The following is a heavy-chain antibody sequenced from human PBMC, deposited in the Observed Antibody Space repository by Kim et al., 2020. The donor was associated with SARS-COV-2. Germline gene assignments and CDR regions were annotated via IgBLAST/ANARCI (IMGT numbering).Heavy chain of an antibody. Sequence: SVKGRFTISRDNSKNTLYLQMNSLRAEDTAVYYCAKRDDSSGYPMGYFDYWGQGTLVTVSS. V-gene: IGHV3-23*01. CDR3: AKRDDSSGYPMGYFDY. J-gene: IGHJ4*02. D-gene: IGHD3-22*01.